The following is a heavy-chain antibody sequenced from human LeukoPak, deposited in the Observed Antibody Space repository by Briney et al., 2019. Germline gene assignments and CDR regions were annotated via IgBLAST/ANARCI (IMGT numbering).Heavy chain of an antibody. V-gene: IGHV4-34*01. Sequence: SETLSLTCAVYGGSFSGYYWSWIRQPPGKGLEWIGEINHSGSTNCNPSLKSRVTISVDTSKNQLSLKLRSVTAADTAVYYCARVSDCSGGSCYFDYWGQGTLVTVSS. J-gene: IGHJ4*02. CDR3: ARVSDCSGGSCYFDY. CDR2: INHSGST. D-gene: IGHD2-15*01. CDR1: GGSFSGYY.